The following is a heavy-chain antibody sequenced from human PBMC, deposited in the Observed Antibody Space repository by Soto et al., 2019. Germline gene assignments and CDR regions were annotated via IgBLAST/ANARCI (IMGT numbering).Heavy chain of an antibody. J-gene: IGHJ6*02. V-gene: IGHV3-30*18. CDR2: ISYDGGHE. D-gene: IGHD6-25*01. Sequence: GGSLRLSCAASGFTFSSYGIHWVRQAPGKGLEWVAVISYDGGHEYYADSVKGRFTISRDNSKNTLYLQMNSLRAEDTAVYYCAKDPSSSVEQAYHYYYGMDVWGQGTTVTVS. CDR1: GFTFSSYG. CDR3: AKDPSSSVEQAYHYYYGMDV.